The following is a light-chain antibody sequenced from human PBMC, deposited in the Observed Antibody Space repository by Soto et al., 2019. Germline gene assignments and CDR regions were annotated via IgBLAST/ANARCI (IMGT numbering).Light chain of an antibody. CDR2: DAS. V-gene: IGKV1-33*01. CDR1: QGIRND. Sequence: IQMTQSPSSLSASVGDRFTITCRASQGIRNDLDWYQQKPGKAPKLLIYDASNLETGAPSRFSGSGSGTDFTFTISSLQPEDIATYYCQQYDNLPLTFGGGTKVDI. CDR3: QQYDNLPLT. J-gene: IGKJ4*01.